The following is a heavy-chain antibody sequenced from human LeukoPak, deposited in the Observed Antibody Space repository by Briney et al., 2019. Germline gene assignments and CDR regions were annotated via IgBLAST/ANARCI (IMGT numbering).Heavy chain of an antibody. CDR1: GFTFSSYT. D-gene: IGHD3-22*01. V-gene: IGHV3-30-3*01. CDR3: ARTYYYDRSGYYDNWFDP. J-gene: IGHJ5*02. CDR2: LSYDGSND. Sequence: PGGSLRLSCAASGFTFSSYTMHWVRQAPGKGLEWISLLSYDGSNDYYADSVKGRFSISRDNSRNTLYLQMASLGAEDTAVYYCARTYYYDRSGYYDNWFDPWGQGTLVTVAS.